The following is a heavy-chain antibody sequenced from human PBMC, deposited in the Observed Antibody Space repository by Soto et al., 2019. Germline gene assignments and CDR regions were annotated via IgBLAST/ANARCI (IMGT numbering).Heavy chain of an antibody. V-gene: IGHV4-38-2*01. CDR2: LSQNGGT. J-gene: IGHJ6*02. Sequence: KPSETLSLTCVVCGYSFNSVHFWGWIRQPPGKGLQWIGSLSQNGGTYRNPSLRSRVTLSVDTSKNQFSLKLTSVTAADAAVYYCAAATLPGARFYGMDVWGQGSTVTVSS. D-gene: IGHD2-2*01. CDR3: AAATLPGARFYGMDV. CDR1: GYSFNSVHF.